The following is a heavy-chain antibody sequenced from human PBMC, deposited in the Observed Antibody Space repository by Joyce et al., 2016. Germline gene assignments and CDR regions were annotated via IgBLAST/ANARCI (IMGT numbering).Heavy chain of an antibody. CDR1: GFTFSTYG. J-gene: IGHJ4*02. D-gene: IGHD3-22*01. V-gene: IGHV3-33*01. Sequence: QVQLVESGGGVVQPGRSLRVSCAASGFTFSTYGMHWVRQAPGKGLEWVAVIWDDGTNKYYADSVKGRFTISRDNSKNTLYLQMNRLRAEDTAVYYCARDRMYYHESSGYYYSVPFDYWGQGTLVTVSS. CDR3: ARDRMYYHESSGYYYSVPFDY. CDR2: IWDDGTNK.